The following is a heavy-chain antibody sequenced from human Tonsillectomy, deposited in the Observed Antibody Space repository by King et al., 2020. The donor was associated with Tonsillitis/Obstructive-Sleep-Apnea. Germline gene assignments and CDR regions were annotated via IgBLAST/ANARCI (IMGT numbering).Heavy chain of an antibody. CDR3: ARALADDGPPHFFDY. J-gene: IGHJ4*02. CDR2: INPSGGGTGLT. V-gene: IGHV1-46*01. CDR1: GYTFTKYN. D-gene: IGHD5-24*01. Sequence: VQLVESGAEVKRPGASVKVSCKASGYTFTKYNLHWVRQAPGQGLEWMGVINPSGGGTGLTGDAQNFQGRVTITRDTSTSTVYKNLSSLRSDDTAPYYRARALADDGPPHFFDYWGQGTLVIVSS.